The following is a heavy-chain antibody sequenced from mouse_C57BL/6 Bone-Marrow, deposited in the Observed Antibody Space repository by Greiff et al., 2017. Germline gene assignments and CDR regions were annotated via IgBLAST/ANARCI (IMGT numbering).Heavy chain of an antibody. J-gene: IGHJ4*01. CDR3: AREEIYYGNYPYAMDY. D-gene: IGHD2-1*01. CDR1: GYTFTDYY. V-gene: IGHV1-84*01. Sequence: LMESGPELVKPGASVKISCKASGYTFTDYYLNWVKQRPGQGLEWIGWIYPGSGNTKYNEKFKGKATLTVDTSSSTAYMQLSSLTSEDSAVYFCAREEIYYGNYPYAMDYWGQGTSVTVSS. CDR2: IYPGSGNT.